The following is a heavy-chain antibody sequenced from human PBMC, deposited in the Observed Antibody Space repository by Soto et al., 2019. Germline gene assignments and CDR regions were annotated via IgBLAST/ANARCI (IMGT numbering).Heavy chain of an antibody. CDR1: GGSISSYY. V-gene: IGHV4-59*08. D-gene: IGHD3-22*01. J-gene: IGHJ4*02. CDR2: IYYSGST. CDR3: ARHQGRADSSGYYFDY. Sequence: SQTLSLTCTVSGGSISSYYWSWIRQPPGKGLEWIGYIYYSGSTNYNPSLKSRVTISVDTSKNQFSLMLSSVTAADTAVYYCARHQGRADSSGYYFDYWGQGSLVTVSS.